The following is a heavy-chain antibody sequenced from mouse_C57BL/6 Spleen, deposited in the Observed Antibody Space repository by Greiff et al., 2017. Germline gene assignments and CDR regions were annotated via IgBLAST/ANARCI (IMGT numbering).Heavy chain of an antibody. CDR3: VREDYYGSSYGFAY. D-gene: IGHD1-1*01. V-gene: IGHV10-3*01. Sequence: EVKVVESGGGLVQPKGSLKLSCAASGFTFNTYAMHWVRQAPGKGLEWVARIRSKSSNYATYYADSVKDRFTISRDDSQSVLYLQMNDLKTEDTAMYYCVREDYYGSSYGFAYWGQGTLVTVSA. CDR1: GFTFNTYA. J-gene: IGHJ3*01. CDR2: IRSKSSNYAT.